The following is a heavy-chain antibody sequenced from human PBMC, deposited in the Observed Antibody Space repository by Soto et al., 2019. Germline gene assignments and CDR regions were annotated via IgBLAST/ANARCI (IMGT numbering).Heavy chain of an antibody. J-gene: IGHJ4*02. CDR3: ARDPKTSGGQHWAFNYFDS. D-gene: IGHD7-27*01. CDR2: ISYDGTNK. CDR1: GFSFSISP. Sequence: QVQLVESGGGVVQPGRSLRLSCAASGFSFSISPMHWVRQAPGKGPVCVALISYDGTNKFYADSVKGRFTISRDNSKSTLYLQVDSLRPEDAAVYYCARDPKTSGGQHWAFNYFDSWGQGTLVTVSS. V-gene: IGHV3-30-3*01.